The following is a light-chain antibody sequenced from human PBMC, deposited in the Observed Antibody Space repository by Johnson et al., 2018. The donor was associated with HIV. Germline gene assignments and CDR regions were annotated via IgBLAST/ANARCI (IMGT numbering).Light chain of an antibody. CDR1: SSNIGNHY. J-gene: IGLJ1*01. Sequence: QSVLTQPPSVSAAPGQKVTISCSGTSSNIGNHYVSWYQLLPGTAPKLLIYDNNQRPSGIPDRFSVSKSGTSATLGITGLQTGDEADYYCGTWDSSLSTFYVFGTGTTVTVL. CDR3: GTWDSSLSTFYV. V-gene: IGLV1-51*01. CDR2: DNN.